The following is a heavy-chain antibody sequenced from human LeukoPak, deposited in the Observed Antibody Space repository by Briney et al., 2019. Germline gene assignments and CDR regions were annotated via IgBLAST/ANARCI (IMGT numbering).Heavy chain of an antibody. V-gene: IGHV4-4*07. CDR1: GGSISSYY. CDR2: IYTSGST. J-gene: IGHJ4*02. CDR3: ARDIGYCSSTSCYI. D-gene: IGHD2-2*02. Sequence: PSETLSLTCTVSGGSISSYYWSWIRQPAGKGLEWIGRIYTSGSTNYNPSLKSRVTMSVDTSNNQFSLKLSSVTAADTAVYYCARDIGYCSSTSCYIWGQGTLVTVSS.